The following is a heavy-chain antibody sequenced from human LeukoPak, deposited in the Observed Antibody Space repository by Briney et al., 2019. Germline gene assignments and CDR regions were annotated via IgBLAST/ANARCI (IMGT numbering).Heavy chain of an antibody. CDR2: IYAKGTT. Sequence: SETLSLTCTVSGDSISGNYWSWFRQPAGKGLEWIGRIYAKGTTNYNPSLKRRVTLSVDTSKNQFSLRLSSVTDADTAVYYCARDGDGKIYWGQGTLVTVSS. J-gene: IGHJ4*02. V-gene: IGHV4-4*07. D-gene: IGHD5-24*01. CDR3: ARDGDGKIY. CDR1: GDSISGNY.